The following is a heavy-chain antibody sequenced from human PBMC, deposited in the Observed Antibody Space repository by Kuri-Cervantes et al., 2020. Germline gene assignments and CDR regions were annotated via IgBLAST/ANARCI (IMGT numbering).Heavy chain of an antibody. Sequence: ASVKVSCKASGYTFTNYGISWVRQAPGQGPEWMGWISAYNGDANYVQKLQGRVTMTTDTSTSTACMELRSLRSDDTAVYYCARNTDILTGYVLFDYWGQGTLVTVSS. V-gene: IGHV1-18*04. J-gene: IGHJ4*02. CDR2: ISAYNGDA. CDR1: GYTFTNYG. D-gene: IGHD3-9*01. CDR3: ARNTDILTGYVLFDY.